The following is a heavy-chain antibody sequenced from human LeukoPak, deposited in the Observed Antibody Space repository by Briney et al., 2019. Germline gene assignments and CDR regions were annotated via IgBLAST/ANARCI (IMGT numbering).Heavy chain of an antibody. CDR2: IYYSGST. J-gene: IGHJ5*02. V-gene: IGHV4-39*01. CDR3: ASHTSYSNWFDP. D-gene: IGHD4-11*01. Sequence: KPSETLSLTCTVSGGSISSSSYYWGWIRQPPGKGLEWIGSIYYSGSTYYNPSLKSRVTISVDTSKNQFSLKLSSVTAADTAVYYCASHTSYSNWFDPWGQGTLVTVSS. CDR1: GGSISSSSYY.